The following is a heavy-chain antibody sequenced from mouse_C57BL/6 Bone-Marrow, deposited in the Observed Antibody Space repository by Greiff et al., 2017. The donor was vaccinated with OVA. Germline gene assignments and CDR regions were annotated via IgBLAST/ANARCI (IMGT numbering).Heavy chain of an antibody. V-gene: IGHV1-26*01. CDR3: RSSYRYFDV. Sequence: VQLQQSGPELVKPGASVKISCKASGYTFTDYYMNWVKQSHGKSLEWIGDINPNNGGTSYNQKFKGKATLTVDKSSSTAYMELRSLTSEDSAVYYCRSSYRYFDVWGTGTTVTVSS. CDR2: INPNNGGT. CDR1: GYTFTDYY. D-gene: IGHD1-1*01. J-gene: IGHJ1*03.